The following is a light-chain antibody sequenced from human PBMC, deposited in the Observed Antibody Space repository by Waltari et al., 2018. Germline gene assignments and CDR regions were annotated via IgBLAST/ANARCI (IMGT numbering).Light chain of an antibody. J-gene: IGLJ1*01. CDR3: CSYTSTSTYV. CDR1: ISDIGRYNF. V-gene: IGLV2-14*01. Sequence: QSALTQPASVSGSPGQSIAIACTGSISDIGRYNFVSWYQHHPGTAPKLIIYEVSKRPSGVSVRFSGSKSGSTASLTISGLQAEDETTYYCCSYTSTSTYVFGNGTKVAVL. CDR2: EVS.